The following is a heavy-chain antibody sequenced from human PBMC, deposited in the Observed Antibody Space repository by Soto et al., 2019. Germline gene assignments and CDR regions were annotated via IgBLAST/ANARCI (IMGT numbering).Heavy chain of an antibody. CDR3: AGYDKGSGWCLDY. J-gene: IGHJ4*02. Sequence: GGSLRLSCAASGFTFSSYAMHWVRQAPGKGLEWVAVISYDGSNKYYADSVKGGFTISRDNSKNSLYLQMNSLRAEDTAVYYCAGYDKGSGWCLDYWGQGTLVTVSS. V-gene: IGHV3-30-3*01. D-gene: IGHD6-19*01. CDR2: ISYDGSNK. CDR1: GFTFSSYA.